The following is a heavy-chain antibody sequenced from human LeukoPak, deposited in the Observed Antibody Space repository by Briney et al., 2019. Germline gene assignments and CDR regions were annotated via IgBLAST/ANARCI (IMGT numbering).Heavy chain of an antibody. CDR2: ISGSGGST. V-gene: IGHV3-23*01. Sequence: GGTLRLSCAASRFTFSSYGMSWVRQAPGKGLEWVSAISGSGGSTYYADSVKGWFTISRDNSKDTLYLQMNSLRAEDAAVYYCAKDGLQSCSSTSCYVRWFDPWGQGTLVTVSS. CDR3: AKDGLQSCSSTSCYVRWFDP. D-gene: IGHD2-2*01. J-gene: IGHJ5*02. CDR1: RFTFSSYG.